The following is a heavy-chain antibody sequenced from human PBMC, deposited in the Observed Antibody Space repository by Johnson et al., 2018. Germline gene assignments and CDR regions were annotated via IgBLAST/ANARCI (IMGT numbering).Heavy chain of an antibody. CDR1: GFTFSSYS. D-gene: IGHD3-9*01. CDR3: AWGITIFLCRDV. CDR2: ISSSGSTI. J-gene: IGHJ6*04. V-gene: IGHV3-21*01. Sequence: VQLVQSGGGLVKPGGSLRLSCAASGFTFSSYSMNWVRQAPGKGLEWVSSISSSGSTIYYADSVKGRFTISRGNAKNSLYLQMNSLRAEDTAVVYCAWGITIFLCRDVWGKGPTVTVSP.